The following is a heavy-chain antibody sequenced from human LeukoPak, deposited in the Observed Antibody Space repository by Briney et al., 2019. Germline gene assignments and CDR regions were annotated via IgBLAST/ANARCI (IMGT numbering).Heavy chain of an antibody. CDR3: ARGRRYCTSTACYAWDRGALDV. D-gene: IGHD2-2*01. Sequence: ASVKVSCKASGYTFTSYDINWVRQATGQGLEWMGWMNPNSGNTGYAQKFQGRVTMTRNTSISTAYMELSRLRSEDTAVYYCARGRRYCTSTACYAWDRGALDVWGQESTIIVSS. CDR1: GYTFTSYD. J-gene: IGHJ6*02. CDR2: MNPNSGNT. V-gene: IGHV1-8*01.